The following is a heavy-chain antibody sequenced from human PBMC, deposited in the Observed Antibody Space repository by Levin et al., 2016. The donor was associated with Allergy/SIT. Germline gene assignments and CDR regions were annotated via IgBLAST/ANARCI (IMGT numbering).Heavy chain of an antibody. CDR1: GGSISSYY. J-gene: IGHJ6*02. Sequence: SETLSLTCTVSGGSISSYYWTWIRQPPGKGLEWIGSIYYSGSTYYNPSLKSRVTISVDTSKNQFSLKLSSVTAADTAVYYCARGVVTWIQLQYYYYGMDVWGQGTTVTVSS. CDR2: IYYSGST. V-gene: IGHV4-39*01. CDR3: ARGVVTWIQLQYYYYGMDV. D-gene: IGHD5-18*01.